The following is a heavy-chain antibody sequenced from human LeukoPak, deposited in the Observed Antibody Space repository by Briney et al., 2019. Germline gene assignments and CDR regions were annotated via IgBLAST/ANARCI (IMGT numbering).Heavy chain of an antibody. Sequence: PGGSLRLSCAASGFTFSSYWMTWVRQAPGKGLEWVASIEQYGSEKYYVDSVKGRFTISRDNAKNSLYLQMNSLRAEDTAVYYCASAVATVEAPHYSYAMDVWGRGTTVTVSS. J-gene: IGHJ6*02. V-gene: IGHV3-7*03. D-gene: IGHD4-23*01. CDR3: ASAVATVEAPHYSYAMDV. CDR1: GFTFSSYW. CDR2: IEQYGSEK.